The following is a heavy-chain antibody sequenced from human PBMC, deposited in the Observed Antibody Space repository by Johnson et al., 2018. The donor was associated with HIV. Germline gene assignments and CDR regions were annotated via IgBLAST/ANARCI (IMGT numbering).Heavy chain of an antibody. Sequence: QVQLVESGGGLVKPGGSLRLSCAASGFTFSDYYMSWIRQAPGKGLEWVSYISWNSGSIGYADSVKGRFTISRDNAKNSLYLQMNSLRAEDTAFYYCAKPITGMVLLPGDAFDIWGQGTMVTVSS. V-gene: IGHV3-11*01. CDR2: ISWNSGSI. J-gene: IGHJ3*02. D-gene: IGHD3-16*01. CDR3: AKPITGMVLLPGDAFDI. CDR1: GFTFSDYY.